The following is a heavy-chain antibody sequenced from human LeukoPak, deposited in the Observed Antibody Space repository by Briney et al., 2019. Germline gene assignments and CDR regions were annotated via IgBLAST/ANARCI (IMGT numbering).Heavy chain of an antibody. V-gene: IGHV3-30*04. CDR1: GFTFSSYA. CDR2: ISYDGSNK. J-gene: IGHJ4*02. D-gene: IGHD3-3*01. CDR3: AKDSTGITIFGVVITYFDY. Sequence: PGGSLRLSCAASGFTFSSYAMHWVRQAPGKGLEWVAVISYDGSNKYYADSVKGRFTISRDNSKNTLYLQMNSLRAEDTAVYYCAKDSTGITIFGVVITYFDYWGQGTLVTVSS.